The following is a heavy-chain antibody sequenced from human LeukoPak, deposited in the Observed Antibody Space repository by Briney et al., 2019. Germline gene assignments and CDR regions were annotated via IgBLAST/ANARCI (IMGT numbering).Heavy chain of an antibody. CDR1: GFTFSGYG. J-gene: IGHJ5*01. CDR2: IWYDGSHT. D-gene: IGHD2-2*01. Sequence: GGSLRLSCAASGFTFSGYGMHWVRQVPGKGLEWVAFIWYDGSHTYYADSVKGRFTISRDNSKNTLYLQMNSLRAEDTAVFYCAKDPLGYCTSASCRYLDSWGQGTLVTVSS. V-gene: IGHV3-30*02. CDR3: AKDPLGYCTSASCRYLDS.